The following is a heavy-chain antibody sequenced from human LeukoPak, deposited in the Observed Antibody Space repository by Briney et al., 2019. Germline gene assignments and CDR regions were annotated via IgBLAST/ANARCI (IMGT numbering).Heavy chain of an antibody. Sequence: ASVKVSCKASGYTFTNYDINWVRQATGQGLEWMGWINPNSGGTNYAQKFQGRVTTTRDTSISTAYMYLSRLRSDDTALYNSTRGDYWGQGTLVTVSS. CDR3: TRGDY. V-gene: IGHV1-2*02. J-gene: IGHJ4*02. CDR2: INPNSGGT. CDR1: GYTFTNYD.